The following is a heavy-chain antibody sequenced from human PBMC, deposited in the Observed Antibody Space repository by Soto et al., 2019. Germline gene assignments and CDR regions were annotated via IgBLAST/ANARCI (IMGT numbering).Heavy chain of an antibody. D-gene: IGHD4-17*01. J-gene: IGHJ2*01. V-gene: IGHV2-5*02. Sequence: QITLKESGPTLVKPTQTLTLTCTFSGFSLSTSGVGVGWIRQPPGKALEWLALIYWDDDKRYSPSLKSRLTITKDTTKIQVVLTMTNLDPVDTATYYCAHSRGDAYGDYVDSWYFDLWGRGTLVTVSS. CDR2: IYWDDDK. CDR1: GFSLSTSGVG. CDR3: AHSRGDAYGDYVDSWYFDL.